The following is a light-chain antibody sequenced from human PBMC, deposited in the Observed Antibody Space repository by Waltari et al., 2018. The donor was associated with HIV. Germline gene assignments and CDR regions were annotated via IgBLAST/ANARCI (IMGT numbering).Light chain of an antibody. CDR1: NLGSKG. V-gene: IGLV3-21*02. CDR2: DDA. Sequence: SFVLTQPPSVSVAPGQTARITCGGNNLGSKGVHWYQQRPGQAPVLVLYDDADRPSGIPERFSASSSANTATLTSSRVEAGDEADYYCQVWDSSSVHVVFGGGTKLTVL. CDR3: QVWDSSSVHVV. J-gene: IGLJ2*01.